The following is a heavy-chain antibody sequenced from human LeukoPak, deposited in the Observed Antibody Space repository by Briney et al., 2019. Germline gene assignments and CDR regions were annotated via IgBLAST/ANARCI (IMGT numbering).Heavy chain of an antibody. V-gene: IGHV4-31*03. D-gene: IGHD3-22*01. CDR1: GGSISSGGYS. CDR2: IYYSGST. J-gene: IGHJ4*02. CDR3: ASLIYYDSSGYGYYFDY. Sequence: PSQTLSLTCTVSGGSISSGGYSWSWIRQHPGKGLEWIGYIYYSGSTYYNPSLKSRVTISVDTSKNQFSLKLSSVTAADTAVYYCASLIYYDSSGYGYYFDYWGQGTLVTVSS.